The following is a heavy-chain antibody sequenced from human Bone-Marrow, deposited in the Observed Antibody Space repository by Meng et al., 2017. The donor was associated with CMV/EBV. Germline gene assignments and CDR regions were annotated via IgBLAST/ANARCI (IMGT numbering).Heavy chain of an antibody. CDR1: GYTFTNYG. J-gene: IGHJ1*01. V-gene: IGHV1-18*01. CDR3: ARDPYLAAAGTIYFQH. D-gene: IGHD6-13*01. CDR2: ISAYNGET. Sequence: ASVKVSCKASGYTFTNYGISWVRRAPGQGLEWMGWISAYNGETHYAQKLQGRVTMTTDTSTSTVYMELRSLRSDDTAVYYCARDPYLAAAGTIYFQHWGQGTLVTVSS.